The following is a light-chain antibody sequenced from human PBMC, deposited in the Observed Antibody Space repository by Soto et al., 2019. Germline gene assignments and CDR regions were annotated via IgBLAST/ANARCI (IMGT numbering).Light chain of an antibody. CDR3: QQYDNWPYT. V-gene: IGKV3-15*01. J-gene: IGKJ2*01. CDR2: GAS. CDR1: QSVSNN. Sequence: EIVMTHSPATLSVSPGERATLSCRASQSVSNNLAWYQQKPGQAPRLLIYGASTRATAIPARFSGSGSGTEFTLTISSLQSEDFAVYFCQQYDNWPYTSGQRTQVDIK.